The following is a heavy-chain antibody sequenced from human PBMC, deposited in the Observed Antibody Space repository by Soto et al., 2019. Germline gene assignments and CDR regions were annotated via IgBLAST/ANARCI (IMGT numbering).Heavy chain of an antibody. CDR1: GFTFSSYS. V-gene: IGHV3-21*04. J-gene: IGHJ4*02. CDR3: AKVMKGIMSLSPFDY. CDR2: ISSNSSYI. D-gene: IGHD3-16*01. Sequence: NPGGSLRLSCAASGFTFSSYSMNWVRHAPGKGLEWVSSISSNSSYIYYADSVKGRFTISRDNAKNSLYLQMNSLRAEDTALYYCAKVMKGIMSLSPFDYWGQGTLVTVSS.